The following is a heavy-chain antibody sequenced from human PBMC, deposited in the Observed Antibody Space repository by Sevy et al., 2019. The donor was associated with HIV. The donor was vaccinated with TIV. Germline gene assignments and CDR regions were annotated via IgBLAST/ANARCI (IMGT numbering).Heavy chain of an antibody. CDR1: GFTFSTYG. CDR3: TSDLEFYDYGDYGPAFMPDY. V-gene: IGHV3-33*01. Sequence: GGSLRLSCAASGFTFSTYGMHWVRQAPGKGLEWVAVIWFAGSNTYYADSVKGRFTISRDIAKNTLHLQMNSLRAEDTAVYYCTSDLEFYDYGDYGPAFMPDYWGQGTLVTVSS. J-gene: IGHJ4*02. D-gene: IGHD4-17*01. CDR2: IWFAGSNT.